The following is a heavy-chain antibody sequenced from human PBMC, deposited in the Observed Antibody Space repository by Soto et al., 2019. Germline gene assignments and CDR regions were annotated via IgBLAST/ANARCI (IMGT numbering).Heavy chain of an antibody. J-gene: IGHJ6*02. D-gene: IGHD6-13*01. Sequence: SETLSLTCTVSGGSISSSSYYWGWIRQPPGKGLEWIGSIYYSGSTYYNPSLKSRVTISVDTSKNQFSLKLSSVTAADTAVYYCARTSRDSSSWYSTPYYYYGMDVWGQGTTGTVSS. CDR3: ARTSRDSSSWYSTPYYYYGMDV. V-gene: IGHV4-39*01. CDR1: GGSISSSSYY. CDR2: IYYSGST.